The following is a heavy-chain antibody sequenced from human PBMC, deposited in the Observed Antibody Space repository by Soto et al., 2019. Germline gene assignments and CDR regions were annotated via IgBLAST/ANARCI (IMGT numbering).Heavy chain of an antibody. CDR3: ARGDIAPAGFAGFDS. CDR2: IFYSGTT. J-gene: IGHJ4*02. V-gene: IGHV4-59*01. D-gene: IGHD2-15*01. Sequence: QVQLQESGPGLVKPSETLSLTCAVSGGSISGYYWSWIRQPPGKGLAWIGYIFYSGTTNYNPSLRSRVSISVDTAKNLFSLRLSSVTAADTAVYYCARGDIAPAGFAGFDSWGQGTLVTVSS. CDR1: GGSISGYY.